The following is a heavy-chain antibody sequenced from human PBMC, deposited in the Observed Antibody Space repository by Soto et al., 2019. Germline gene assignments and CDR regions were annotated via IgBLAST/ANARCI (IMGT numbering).Heavy chain of an antibody. CDR1: GGTFSSYA. V-gene: IGHV1-69*12. CDR3: AREGGAVDTAMFFDY. CDR2: IIPIFGTA. Sequence: QVQLVQSGAEVKKPGSSVKVSCKASGGTFSSYAISWVRQAPGQGLEWMGGIIPIFGTANYAQKFQGRVTITADESTSKAYMEVSSLGSEDTAVYYCAREGGAVDTAMFFDYWGQGTLVTVSS. J-gene: IGHJ4*02. D-gene: IGHD5-18*01.